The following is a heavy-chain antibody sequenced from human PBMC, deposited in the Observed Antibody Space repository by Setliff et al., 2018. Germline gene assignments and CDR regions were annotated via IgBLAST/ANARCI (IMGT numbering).Heavy chain of an antibody. V-gene: IGHV4-34*01. J-gene: IGHJ5*02. CDR1: GGSFCGYY. Sequence: SETLSLTCAVYGGSFCGYYWSWIRQPPGKGLGWIGEINHTGSTNYSPSLQSRVTISVDTSKNQFSLKLTSVTAADTAVYYCARGYCSSPSCFFAGWFDPWGQGTLVTVSS. CDR3: ARGYCSSPSCFFAGWFDP. CDR2: INHTGST. D-gene: IGHD2-2*01.